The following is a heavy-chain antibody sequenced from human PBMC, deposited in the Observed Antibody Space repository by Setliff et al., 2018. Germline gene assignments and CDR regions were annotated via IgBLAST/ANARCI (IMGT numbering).Heavy chain of an antibody. J-gene: IGHJ5*02. V-gene: IGHV3-23*01. CDR3: AKNGFGVVALGVNNWFDP. CDR1: GFTFSSYA. D-gene: IGHD3-10*01. CDR2: ISGSGGST. Sequence: GESLKISCAASGFTFSSYAMSWVRQAPGKGLEWVSVISGSGGSTYYADSVKGRFTISRDNSKNTLYLQMNSLRAEDTAVYYCAKNGFGVVALGVNNWFDPWGQGTLVTVSS.